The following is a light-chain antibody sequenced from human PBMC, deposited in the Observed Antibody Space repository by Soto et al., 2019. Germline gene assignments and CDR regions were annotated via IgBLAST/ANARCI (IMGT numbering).Light chain of an antibody. CDR2: RDN. CDR1: SSNIGNNY. Sequence: QSVRTQPPSASGTPGQRVTISCSGSSSNIGNNYVYWYQQFPGTAPKLLIYRDNQRPSGVPDRFSGSKSGTSASLAISGLRSEDEADYYCTAWDDSLSSPVFGGGTKLIVL. CDR3: TAWDDSLSSPV. V-gene: IGLV1-47*01. J-gene: IGLJ2*01.